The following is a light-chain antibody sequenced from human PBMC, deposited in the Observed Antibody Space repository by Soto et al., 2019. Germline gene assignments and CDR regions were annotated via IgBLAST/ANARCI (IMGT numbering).Light chain of an antibody. V-gene: IGKV3-20*01. CDR1: QTVNNNY. J-gene: IGKJ4*01. CDR3: QQYGSSPLT. CDR2: GAS. Sequence: ELVLTQSPCTLSFSPLDRSTLSCRASQTVNNNYLAWYQQIPGQAPRLLISGASGRATGTPDRFSGSASGTDFTLTISRLEPEDFAVYYCQQYGSSPLTFGGGTKVDIK.